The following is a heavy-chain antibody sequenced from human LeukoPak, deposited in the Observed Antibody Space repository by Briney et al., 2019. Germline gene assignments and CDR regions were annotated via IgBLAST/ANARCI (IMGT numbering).Heavy chain of an antibody. CDR2: IYYSGNT. CDR3: ARHPGRLFDY. CDR1: VDSISSSSFY. V-gene: IGHV4-39*01. J-gene: IGHJ4*02. Sequence: SETLSLTRTVSVDSISSSSFYCGWIRQPPGKGLEWIGCIYYSGNTYYNPSLKSRVSISVDTSKNQFSLKLSSVTAVDTAVYYCARHPGRLFDYWGEGTLVTVS.